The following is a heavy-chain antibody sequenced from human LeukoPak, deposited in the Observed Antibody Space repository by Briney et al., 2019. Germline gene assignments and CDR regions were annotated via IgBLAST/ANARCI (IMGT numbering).Heavy chain of an antibody. CDR2: IYYSGGT. D-gene: IGHD2-2*02. Sequence: PSETLSLTCTVSGGSISSYYWSWIRQPPGKGLEWIGYIYYSGGTNYNPSLKSRVTISVDTSKNQFSLKLSSVTAADTAVYYCARVVPAAIRSMVWYFDLWGRGTLVTVSS. CDR3: ARVVPAAIRSMVWYFDL. CDR1: GGSISSYY. V-gene: IGHV4-59*01. J-gene: IGHJ2*01.